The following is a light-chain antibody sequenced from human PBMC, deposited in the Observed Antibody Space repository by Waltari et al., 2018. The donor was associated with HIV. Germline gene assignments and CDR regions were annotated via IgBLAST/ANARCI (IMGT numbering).Light chain of an antibody. V-gene: IGLV2-14*01. CDR2: DVS. CDR1: SSDVGSYNY. Sequence: QSALTQPASVSGSPGQSITISCTGTSSDVGSYNYVSWYQQHPGKAPKLVIYDVSNRPSGVSNRFSGSKSANTASLTISGLQAEDEADYYCSSYASTSTWVFGGGTNLTVL. J-gene: IGLJ3*02. CDR3: SSYASTSTWV.